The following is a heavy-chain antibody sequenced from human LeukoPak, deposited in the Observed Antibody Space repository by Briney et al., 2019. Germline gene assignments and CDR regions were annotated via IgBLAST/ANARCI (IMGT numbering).Heavy chain of an antibody. J-gene: IGHJ4*02. CDR3: ARKGDYHDY. V-gene: IGHV3-48*02. CDR2: ISGTSSHI. CDR1: GFTFSSLS. Sequence: PGGSLRLSCTASGFTFSSLSMNWIRQAPGKGLEWVSYISGTSSHIYYADSVKGRFTISRDNAKNSLYLQMNSLRDEDTAVYYCARKGDYHDYWGQGTLVTVSS.